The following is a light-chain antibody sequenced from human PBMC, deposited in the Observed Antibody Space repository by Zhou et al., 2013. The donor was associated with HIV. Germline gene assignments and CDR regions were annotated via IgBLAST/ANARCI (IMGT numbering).Light chain of an antibody. CDR2: DSF. CDR1: QSVSSN. Sequence: EIVMTQSPATLSVSPGERATLSCRASQSVSSNLAWYQQKPGQAPRLLIYDSFNRATDIPARFSGSGSGTDFSLTISSLEPEDFAVYYCQQRRSWPITFGQGTRLEIK. J-gene: IGKJ5*01. V-gene: IGKV3-11*01. CDR3: QQRRSWPIT.